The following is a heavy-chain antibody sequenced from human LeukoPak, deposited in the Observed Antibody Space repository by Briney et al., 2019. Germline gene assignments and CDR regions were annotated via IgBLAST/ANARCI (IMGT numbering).Heavy chain of an antibody. CDR1: GGSISSYY. CDR3: ARRSGYGMDV. D-gene: IGHD1-26*01. V-gene: IGHV4-59*01. CDR2: IYYSGST. Sequence: SETLSLTCTVSGGSISSYYWSWIRQPPGRGLEWIGYIYYSGSTNYNPSLKSRVTISVDTSKNQFSLKLSSVTAADTAVYYCARRSGYGMDVWGQGTTVTVSS. J-gene: IGHJ6*02.